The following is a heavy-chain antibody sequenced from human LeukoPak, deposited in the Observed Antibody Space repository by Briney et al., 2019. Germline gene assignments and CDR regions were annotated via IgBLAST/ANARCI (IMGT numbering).Heavy chain of an antibody. Sequence: PGGSLRLSCAASGFTFSDYYMSWIRQAPGKGLEWLSYISSGGSTIYYADSVKGRFTISRENAENSLYLQMNSLRAEDTAVYYCARDAAGGGFDYWGQGTLVTVSS. CDR3: ARDAAGGGFDY. J-gene: IGHJ4*02. V-gene: IGHV3-11*01. CDR2: ISSGGSTI. CDR1: GFTFSDYY. D-gene: IGHD2-15*01.